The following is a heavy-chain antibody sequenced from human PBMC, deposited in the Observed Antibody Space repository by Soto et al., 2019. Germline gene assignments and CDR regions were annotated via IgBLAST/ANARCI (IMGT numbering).Heavy chain of an antibody. Sequence: GASVKVSCKASGYTFTGFFMHWVRQAPGQGLEWMGIINPRSGSTSYAQNFQGRVTMTRDTSTSTVYMDLSSLRSEDTAVYYCARDLTRIAATGTTSRDWFDPWGQGTLVTVSS. V-gene: IGHV1-46*01. CDR3: ARDLTRIAATGTTSRDWFDP. D-gene: IGHD6-13*01. CDR1: GYTFTGFF. J-gene: IGHJ5*02. CDR2: INPRSGST.